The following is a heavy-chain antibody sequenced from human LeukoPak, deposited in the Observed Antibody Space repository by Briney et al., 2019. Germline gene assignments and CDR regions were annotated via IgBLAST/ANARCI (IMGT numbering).Heavy chain of an antibody. D-gene: IGHD3-22*01. CDR3: ARDLYYDSSGYYSADY. V-gene: IGHV3-21*01. J-gene: IGHJ4*02. CDR2: ISSSSSYI. Sequence: PGGSLRLSCAASGFTFSSYSMNWVRQAPGKGLEWVSSISSSSSYIYYADSVKGRFTISRDNAKNTLYLQMNSLRAEDTAVYYCARDLYYDSSGYYSADYWGQGTLVTVSS. CDR1: GFTFSSYS.